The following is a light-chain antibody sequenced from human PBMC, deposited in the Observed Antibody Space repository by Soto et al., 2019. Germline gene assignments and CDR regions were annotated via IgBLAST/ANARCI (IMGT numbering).Light chain of an antibody. Sequence: EIVMTQSPATLSVSPGERATLSCRASQSVSSILAWYQQKPGQAPRLLIYGASTRATGIPARFSGSRSGTEFTLTISSLQSEDFAVYYCQQHNNWPQGFGQGTKVEIK. CDR3: QQHNNWPQG. CDR2: GAS. J-gene: IGKJ1*01. CDR1: QSVSSI. V-gene: IGKV3-15*01.